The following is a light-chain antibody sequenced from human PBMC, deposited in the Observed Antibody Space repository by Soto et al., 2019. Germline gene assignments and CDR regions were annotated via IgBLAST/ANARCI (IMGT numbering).Light chain of an antibody. Sequence: EIVLKQSPDTLSLSPGERATLSCRASQSVKNNYLAWYQQKPGQAPRFLIYDVSSRATGIPDRFSGSGSGTDFTLTISRLEPEDFAVYYCQQYGSTPLTFGGGTKVDI. CDR2: DVS. CDR3: QQYGSTPLT. V-gene: IGKV3-20*01. CDR1: QSVKNNY. J-gene: IGKJ4*01.